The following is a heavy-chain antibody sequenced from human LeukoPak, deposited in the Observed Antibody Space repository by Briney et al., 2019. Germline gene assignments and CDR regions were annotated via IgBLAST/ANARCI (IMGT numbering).Heavy chain of an antibody. V-gene: IGHV1-46*01. CDR3: ARSNYGDYWYFDL. J-gene: IGHJ2*01. D-gene: IGHD4-17*01. CDR1: GYTFTSYY. Sequence: ASVKVSCKASGYTFTSYYMHWVRQAPGQGLEWMGIISPSGGSTSYAQKFQGRVTMTRDTSTSTVYMELSSLRSEDTAVYYCARSNYGDYWYFDLWGRGTLVTVSS. CDR2: ISPSGGST.